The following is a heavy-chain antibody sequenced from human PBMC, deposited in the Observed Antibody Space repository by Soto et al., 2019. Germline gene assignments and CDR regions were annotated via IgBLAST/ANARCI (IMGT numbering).Heavy chain of an antibody. J-gene: IGHJ4*02. Sequence: QVQLVQSGAEVKKPGSSVKVSCKASGGTFSSYSINWVRQAPGQGLEWKGEIIPIFGTANYVQKFQGRVTITADESTSTAYMELSSLRSEDTAVYYCARDGGRHSGGIDYWGQGTLVTVSS. CDR2: IIPIFGTA. D-gene: IGHD1-26*01. CDR3: ARDGGRHSGGIDY. CDR1: GGTFSSYS. V-gene: IGHV1-69*01.